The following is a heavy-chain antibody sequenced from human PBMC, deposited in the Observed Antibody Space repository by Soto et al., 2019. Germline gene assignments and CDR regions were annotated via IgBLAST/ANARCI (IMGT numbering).Heavy chain of an antibody. CDR1: GGSMNTYY. CDR2: IYNSGST. V-gene: IGHV4-59*01. CDR3: ARTSYSGRSYDLDY. J-gene: IGHJ4*02. D-gene: IGHD1-26*01. Sequence: SETLSLTCTVSGGSMNTYYWSWIRLPPGKGLEWIGYIYNSGSTNYNPSLKSRVTISVDMSKKQFSLKLSSVTAADTAVYYCARTSYSGRSYDLDYWGQGTLVTVSS.